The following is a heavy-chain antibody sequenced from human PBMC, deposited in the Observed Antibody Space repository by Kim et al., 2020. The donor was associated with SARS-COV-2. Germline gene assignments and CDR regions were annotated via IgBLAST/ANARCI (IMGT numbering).Heavy chain of an antibody. CDR1: GFTFSSYS. V-gene: IGHV3-21*01. CDR2: ISSSSSYI. CDR3: ARDRRLIAAAGYFDY. D-gene: IGHD6-13*01. Sequence: GGSLRLSCAASGFTFSSYSMNWVRQAPGKGLEWVSSISSSSSYIYYADSVKGRFTISRDNAKNSLYLQMNSLRAEDTAVYYCARDRRLIAAAGYFDYWGQGTLVTVSS. J-gene: IGHJ4*02.